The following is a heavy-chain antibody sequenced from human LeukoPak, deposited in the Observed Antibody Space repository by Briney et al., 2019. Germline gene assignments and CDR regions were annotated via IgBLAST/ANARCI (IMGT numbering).Heavy chain of an antibody. Sequence: PGGSLRLSCAASGLTFSNAWMSWVRQAPGKGLEWVSYISSSGSTIYYADSVKGRFTISRDNAKNSLYLQMNSLRAEDTAVYYCASGVRSRDGYNRENCFDYWGQGTLVTVSS. J-gene: IGHJ4*02. CDR1: GLTFSNAW. D-gene: IGHD5-24*01. CDR3: ASGVRSRDGYNRENCFDY. CDR2: ISSSGSTI. V-gene: IGHV3-11*01.